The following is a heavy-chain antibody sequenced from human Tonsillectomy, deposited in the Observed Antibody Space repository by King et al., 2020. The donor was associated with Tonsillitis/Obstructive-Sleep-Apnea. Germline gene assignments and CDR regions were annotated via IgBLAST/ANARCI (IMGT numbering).Heavy chain of an antibody. Sequence: VQLVESGAEVKKPGASVKVSCKASGYSFTSYYMHWVRQAPGQGLEWMGIINPSGGGTTYAQKFQGRVSMTWDTSTSTVYMELSSLRSEDTALYYCARDEGPYGGNVPLDSWGQGTLVTVSS. CDR2: INPSGGGT. CDR3: ARDEGPYGGNVPLDS. D-gene: IGHD4-23*01. J-gene: IGHJ4*02. CDR1: GYSFTSYY. V-gene: IGHV1-46*01.